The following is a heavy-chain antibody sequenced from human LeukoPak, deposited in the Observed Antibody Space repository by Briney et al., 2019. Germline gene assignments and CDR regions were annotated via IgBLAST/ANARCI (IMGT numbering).Heavy chain of an antibody. J-gene: IGHJ5*02. D-gene: IGHD5-18*01. Sequence: ASVTVSFKACGYTFTSYYMHRVGQAPGQGGEGMGLINPSGGSTSYAQKFQGRVNITRDTSTSTVYIELSSLRSEDTGVYYCARGGSNTAMALGWFDPWGQGTLVTVSS. CDR1: GYTFTSYY. CDR3: ARGGSNTAMALGWFDP. V-gene: IGHV1-46*01. CDR2: INPSGGST.